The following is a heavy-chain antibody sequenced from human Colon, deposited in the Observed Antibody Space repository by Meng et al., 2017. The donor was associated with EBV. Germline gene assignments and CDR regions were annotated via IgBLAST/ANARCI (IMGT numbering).Heavy chain of an antibody. CDR3: ARVSGRSFDP. D-gene: IGHD3-10*01. J-gene: IGHJ5*02. V-gene: IGHV4-61*01. Sequence: QVQLQESGQGPVKPSETLSLTCTVSGDSVATGRYYWSWIRQPPGKGLEWIAYIYYIGGTNYNPSLKSRLTISLDTSKNQFSLSLRSVTAADTAVYYCARVSGRSFDPWGQGTLVTVSS. CDR2: IYYIGGT. CDR1: GDSVATGRYY.